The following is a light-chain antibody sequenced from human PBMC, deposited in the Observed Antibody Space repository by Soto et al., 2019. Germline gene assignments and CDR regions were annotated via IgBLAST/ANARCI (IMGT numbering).Light chain of an antibody. Sequence: DVQMTQSPSSLPASVGDSVTITCRSSQTVKTYLNWYQHKPGKAPQLLIYASSRLQTGVASRFSGSGSGTYFSLTISSLQPEDFATYYCQQTSTTPGTFGQGTKVEIK. V-gene: IGKV1-39*01. J-gene: IGKJ1*01. CDR3: QQTSTTPGT. CDR2: ASS. CDR1: QTVKTY.